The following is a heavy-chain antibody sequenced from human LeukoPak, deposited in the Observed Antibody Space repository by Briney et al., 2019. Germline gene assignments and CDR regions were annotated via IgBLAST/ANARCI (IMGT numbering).Heavy chain of an antibody. CDR2: ISANVDTT. V-gene: IGHV3-23*01. CDR3: VKGSISRFDF. CDR1: GFTFSSYA. Sequence: AGGSLRLSCAASGFTFSSYAMSWVRQAPGKGLEWVSAISANVDTTFYADSVKGRFTISRDNSKNTLYLQINSLGAEDTAVYYCVKGSISRFDFWGQGTLVTVSS. J-gene: IGHJ4*02. D-gene: IGHD2-21*01.